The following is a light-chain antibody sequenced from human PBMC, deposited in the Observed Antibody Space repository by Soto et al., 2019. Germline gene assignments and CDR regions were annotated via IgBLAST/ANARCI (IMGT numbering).Light chain of an antibody. V-gene: IGLV2-14*01. J-gene: IGLJ1*01. CDR3: SSYTSSSTDV. CDR1: SSDVGGYNY. Sequence: QSARTQPASVSGSPGHSITISCTGTSSDVGGYNYVSWYQQHPGKAPKLMIYDVSNRPSGVSSRFSGSKSGNTASLTISGLQAEYEADYYCSSYTSSSTDVFGTGTKVTV. CDR2: DVS.